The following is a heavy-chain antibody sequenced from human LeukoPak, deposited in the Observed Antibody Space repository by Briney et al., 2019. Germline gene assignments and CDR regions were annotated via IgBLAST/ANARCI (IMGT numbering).Heavy chain of an antibody. CDR1: RGSISSSTYY. V-gene: IGHV4-39*01. D-gene: IGHD1-26*01. Sequence: SETLSLTCTVSRGSISSSTYYWAWIRQPPGRGLEWIGSIYFSGSTYYNPSLNSRVTIPVDTSKKQFSLKLKAVSAADTAVSYCASPSKWALSDIAYWGPGTLVTVSS. CDR3: ASPSKWALSDIAY. J-gene: IGHJ4*02. CDR2: IYFSGST.